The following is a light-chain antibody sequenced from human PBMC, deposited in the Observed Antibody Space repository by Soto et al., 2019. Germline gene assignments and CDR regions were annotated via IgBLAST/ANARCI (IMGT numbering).Light chain of an antibody. V-gene: IGKV2-24*01. CDR2: KVS. Sequence: IVLTQRPLSSTVSLGQSASSTCTSSQSPVHSDGTTYLSWLHQRPGQPPRLLIFKVSNRFSGVRDRFSGSGAGTEFTLKINRVEADDVGIYYGVQATDWVTFGQGTRLE. CDR1: QSPVHSDGTTY. CDR3: VQATDWVT. J-gene: IGKJ5*01.